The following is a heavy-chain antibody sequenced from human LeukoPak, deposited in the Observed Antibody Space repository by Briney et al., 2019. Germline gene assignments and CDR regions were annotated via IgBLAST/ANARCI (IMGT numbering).Heavy chain of an antibody. Sequence: SQTLSLTCTVTGGSISSGDYYWSWIRQPPGKGLEWIGYIYYSGSTYYNPSLKSRVTISVDTSKNQFSLKLSSVTAADTAVYYCAREDGSGVIDYWGQGTLVTVSS. V-gene: IGHV4-30-4*01. J-gene: IGHJ4*02. CDR1: GGSISSGDYY. CDR3: AREDGSGVIDY. D-gene: IGHD3-10*01. CDR2: IYYSGST.